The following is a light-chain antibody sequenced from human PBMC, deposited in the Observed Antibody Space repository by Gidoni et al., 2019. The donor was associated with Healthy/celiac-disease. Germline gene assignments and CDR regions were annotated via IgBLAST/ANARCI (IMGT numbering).Light chain of an antibody. J-gene: IGLJ2*01. CDR2: ADS. CDR1: NIGSKS. CDR3: QVWDSSSEDVV. Sequence: SYVLTQPPSVSVAPGQTARITCGGNNIGSKSVHWYQQKPGQAPVLVVYADSDRPSGIPERFSGSNSGNTATLTISRVEAGDEADYYCQVWDSSSEDVVFGGGTKLTVL. V-gene: IGLV3-21*02.